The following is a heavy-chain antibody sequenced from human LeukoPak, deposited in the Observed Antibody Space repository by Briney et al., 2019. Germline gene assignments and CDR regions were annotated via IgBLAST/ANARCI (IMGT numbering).Heavy chain of an antibody. D-gene: IGHD1-1*01. J-gene: IGHJ6*03. CDR2: ISYDGSNK. CDR1: GFTFSSYG. V-gene: IGHV3-30*03. Sequence: GGSLRLSCAASGFTFSSYGMHWVRQAPGKGLEWVAVISYDGSNKYYADSVKGRLTISRDNSKNTLYLQMNSLRAEDTALYYCARVDSSAGMNYYYYYMDVWGKGTTVTVSS. CDR3: ARVDSSAGMNYYYYYMDV.